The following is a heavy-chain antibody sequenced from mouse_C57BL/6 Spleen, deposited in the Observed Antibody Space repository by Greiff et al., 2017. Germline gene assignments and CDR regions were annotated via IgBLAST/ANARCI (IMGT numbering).Heavy chain of an antibody. D-gene: IGHD1-1*01. J-gene: IGHJ1*03. Sequence: VQLQQSGAELVRPGASVTLSCKASGYTFTDYEMHWVKQTPVHGLEWIGAIDPETGGTAYNQKFKGKAILTADKSSSTAYMELRSLTSEDSAVYYCTTTVVANSDWYFDVWGTGTTVTVSS. CDR1: GYTFTDYE. V-gene: IGHV1-15*01. CDR2: IDPETGGT. CDR3: TTTVVANSDWYFDV.